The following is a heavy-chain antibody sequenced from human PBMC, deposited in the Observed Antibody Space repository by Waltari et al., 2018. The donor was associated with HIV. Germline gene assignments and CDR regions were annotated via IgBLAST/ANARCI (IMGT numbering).Heavy chain of an antibody. CDR2: IKQDGSQK. CDR3: VRSVGGNSAY. J-gene: IGHJ4*02. D-gene: IGHD2-21*02. CDR1: GFPFTDHW. V-gene: IGHV3-7*01. Sequence: EVQLVASGGGLVQPGGSLRLSCAASGFPFTDHWMTWVSQAPGKGMEWVANIKQDGSQKYYVDSVKGRFTSSRDNAKNALYLQMNSLGAEDTAVYYCVRSVGGNSAYWGQGTLVTVSS.